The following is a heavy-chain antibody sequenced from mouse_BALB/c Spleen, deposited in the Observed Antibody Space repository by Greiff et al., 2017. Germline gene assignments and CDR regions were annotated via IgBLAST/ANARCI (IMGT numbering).Heavy chain of an antibody. Sequence: EVKLQESGGGLVQPGGSMKLSCVASGFTFSSYWMSWVRQSPEKGLEWVAEIRLKSDNYATHYAESVKGKFTISRDDSKSRLYLQMNSLRAEDTGIYYCTGGPAYWGQGTLVTVSA. CDR2: IRLKSDNYAT. D-gene: IGHD3-3*01. V-gene: IGHV6-3*01. J-gene: IGHJ3*01. CDR1: GFTFSSYW. CDR3: TGGPAY.